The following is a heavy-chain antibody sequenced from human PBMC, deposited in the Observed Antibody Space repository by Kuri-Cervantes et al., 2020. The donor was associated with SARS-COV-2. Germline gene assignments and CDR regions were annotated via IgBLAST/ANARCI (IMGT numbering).Heavy chain of an antibody. CDR3: ARDPPRYYDSSGYYFDY. J-gene: IGHJ4*02. Sequence: GESLKISCAASGFSLSRYTMNWVRQAPGKALEWVSSISGSGSYIYYADSVKGRFTISKESGENSLYLHMNSLRAEDTAVYYCARDPPRYYDSSGYYFDYWGQGTLVTVSS. V-gene: IGHV3-21*01. CDR1: GFSLSRYT. CDR2: ISGSGSYI. D-gene: IGHD3-22*01.